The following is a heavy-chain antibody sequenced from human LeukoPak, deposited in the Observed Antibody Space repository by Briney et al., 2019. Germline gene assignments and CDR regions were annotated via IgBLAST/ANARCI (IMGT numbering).Heavy chain of an antibody. CDR1: GGSISSYY. CDR2: IYYSGST. J-gene: IGHJ2*01. V-gene: IGHV4-59*01. Sequence: SETLSLTCTDSGGSISSYYWSWIRQPPGKGLEWIGYIYYSGSTNYKLSLKSRVTISVDTSKNQFSLKLSSVTAADTAVYYCAREATVNNWYFDLRGRGTLVTVSS. CDR3: AREATVNNWYFDL. D-gene: IGHD4-17*01.